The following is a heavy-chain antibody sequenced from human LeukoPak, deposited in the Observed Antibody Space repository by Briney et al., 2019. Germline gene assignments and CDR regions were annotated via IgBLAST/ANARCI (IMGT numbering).Heavy chain of an antibody. CDR1: GGTFSRYA. D-gene: IGHD6-19*01. CDR2: INTYNGNT. V-gene: IGHV1-18*01. Sequence: ATVKVSCKASGGTFSRYAMSWVPQARGQERESLGCINTYNGNTNYVQKLQVRVTMTTDTPTSTAYMALRSLRSDDPDVYYCARDAQWLVPISRPFYGMDVWGQGTTVTVSS. J-gene: IGHJ6*02. CDR3: ARDAQWLVPISRPFYGMDV.